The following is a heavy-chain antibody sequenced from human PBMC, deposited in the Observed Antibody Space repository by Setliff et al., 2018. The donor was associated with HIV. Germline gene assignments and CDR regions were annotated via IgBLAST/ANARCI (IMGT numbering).Heavy chain of an antibody. J-gene: IGHJ5*02. CDR1: GDSVSSNSAA. CDR3: ARFPSTQEVDWFDP. Sequence: SQTLSLTCAISGDSVSSNSAAWNWIRQSPSRGLEWLGRTYYRSKWNTDYAVSVESRITINPDTSKNSLYLQMDSLRAEDTAVYYCARFPSTQEVDWFDPWGQGTLVTVSS. V-gene: IGHV6-1*01. CDR2: TYYRSKWNT. D-gene: IGHD2-15*01.